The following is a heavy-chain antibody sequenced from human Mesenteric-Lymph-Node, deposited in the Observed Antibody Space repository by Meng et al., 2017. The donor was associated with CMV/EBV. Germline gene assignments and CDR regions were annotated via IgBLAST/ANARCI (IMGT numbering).Heavy chain of an antibody. CDR2: IKPHSGDT. Sequence: ASVKVSCKASGYTFTGYYIHWVRQAPGQGLEWMGWIKPHSGDTNYPQKFQDRVTMTRDTSITTAYMELSRLTSDDTAVYYCARDVSVEVAAPMNYWGQGTLVTVSS. CDR3: ARDVSVEVAAPMNY. D-gene: IGHD5-12*01. J-gene: IGHJ4*02. V-gene: IGHV1-2*02. CDR1: GYTFTGYY.